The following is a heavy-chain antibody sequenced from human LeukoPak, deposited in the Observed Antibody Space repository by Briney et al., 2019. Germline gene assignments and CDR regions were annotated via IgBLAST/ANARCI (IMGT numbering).Heavy chain of an antibody. CDR2: VYYSGTT. D-gene: IGHD6-19*01. J-gene: IGHJ4*02. CDR3: ARGTLYSGWSYYFDY. Sequence: SETLSLTCSVSGGSISLSYYYWGWIRQPPGKALEWIGSVYYSGTTSYNPSLKSRVTISVDMSKSHFSLRLSSVTAADTAMYYCARGTLYSGWSYYFDYWGQGSQVTVSS. CDR1: GGSISLSYYY. V-gene: IGHV4-39*07.